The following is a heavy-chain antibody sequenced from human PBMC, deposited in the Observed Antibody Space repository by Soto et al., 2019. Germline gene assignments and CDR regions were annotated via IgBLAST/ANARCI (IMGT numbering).Heavy chain of an antibody. D-gene: IGHD3-10*01. V-gene: IGHV4-30-4*01. CDR1: GGSISSGDYY. J-gene: IGHJ6*02. CDR2: IYYSGST. CDR3: ARNRGVGDYYYYGMDV. Sequence: SEALSLTCTVSGGSISSGDYYWSWIRQPPGKGLEWIGYIYYSGSTYYNPSLKSRVTISVDTSKNQFSLKLSSVTAADTAVYYCARNRGVGDYYYYGMDVWGQGTTVTVSS.